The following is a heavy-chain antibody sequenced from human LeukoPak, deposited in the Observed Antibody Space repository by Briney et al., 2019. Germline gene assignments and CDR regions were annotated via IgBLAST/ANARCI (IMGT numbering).Heavy chain of an antibody. Sequence: SQTLSLTCTVSGGSISSGDYYWSWIRQPPGKGLEWIGYIYYSGSTYYNPSLKSRVTISVDTSKNQFSLKLSSVTAADTAVYYCAREMGYYDSSGPNYFDYWGQGTLVTASS. CDR3: AREMGYYDSSGPNYFDY. V-gene: IGHV4-30-4*08. D-gene: IGHD3-22*01. CDR1: GGSISSGDYY. J-gene: IGHJ4*02. CDR2: IYYSGST.